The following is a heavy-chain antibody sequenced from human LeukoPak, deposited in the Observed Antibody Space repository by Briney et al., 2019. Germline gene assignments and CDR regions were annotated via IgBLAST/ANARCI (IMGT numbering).Heavy chain of an antibody. V-gene: IGHV4-59*12. CDR1: GGSISSYY. D-gene: IGHD6-6*01. J-gene: IGHJ3*02. Sequence: SETLSLTCTVSGGSISSYYWSWIRQPPGKGLEWIGYIYYSGSTNYNPSLKSRVTISVDTSKNQFSLKLSSVTAADTAVYYCARGASILGAFDIWGQGTMVTVSS. CDR3: ARGASILGAFDI. CDR2: IYYSGST.